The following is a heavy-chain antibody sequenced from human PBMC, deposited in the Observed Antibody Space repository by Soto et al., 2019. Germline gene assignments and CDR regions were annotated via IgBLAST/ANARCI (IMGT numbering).Heavy chain of an antibody. CDR3: ARAPETPSIFGVALPYFFDY. V-gene: IGHV4-4*02. CDR2: IYHSGST. CDR1: SGSISSSNW. J-gene: IGHJ4*02. Sequence: PSETLSLTCAVSSGSISSSNWWSWVRQPPGKGLEWIGEIYHSGSTNYNPSLKSRVTISVDKSKNQFSLKLSSVTAADTAVYFWARAPETPSIFGVALPYFFDYWGQGTLVTVS. D-gene: IGHD3-3*01.